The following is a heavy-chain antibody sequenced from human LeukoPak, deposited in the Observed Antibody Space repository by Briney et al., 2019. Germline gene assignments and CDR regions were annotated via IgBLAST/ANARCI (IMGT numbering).Heavy chain of an antibody. Sequence: ASVKVSCKASGGTFSSYAISWVRQAPGQGLEWMGWINPNSGGTNYAQKFQGRVTMTRDTSISTAYMELSRLRSDDTAVYYCARASGIAAAGTAWFDPWGQGTLVTVSS. D-gene: IGHD6-13*01. CDR1: GGTFSSYA. CDR3: ARASGIAAAGTAWFDP. V-gene: IGHV1-2*02. J-gene: IGHJ5*02. CDR2: INPNSGGT.